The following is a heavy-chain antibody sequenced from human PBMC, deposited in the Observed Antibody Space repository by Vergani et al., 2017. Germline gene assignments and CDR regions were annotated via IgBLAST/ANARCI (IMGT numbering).Heavy chain of an antibody. D-gene: IGHD5-24*01. CDR3: AVEMGGRWQQSSWFDP. Sequence: QVQLQESGPGLVKPSQTLSLTCTVSGGSISSGSYYWSWIRQPAGKGLEWIGRIYTSGSTNYNPSLKSRVTIAVDTSKNQFSLKLSSVTAADTAVYYCAVEMGGRWQQSSWFDPWGQGTLVTVSS. CDR1: GGSISSGSYY. CDR2: IYTSGST. J-gene: IGHJ5*02. V-gene: IGHV4-61*02.